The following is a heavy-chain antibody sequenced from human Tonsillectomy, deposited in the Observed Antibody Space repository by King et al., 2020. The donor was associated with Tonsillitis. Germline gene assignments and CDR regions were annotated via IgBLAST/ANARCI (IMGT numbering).Heavy chain of an antibody. J-gene: IGHJ4*02. Sequence: VQLVESGGGLVQPGGSLRLSCAASGFTFTNYAMTWVRKAPGKGLEWVSAISGSGGSTYYADSVKGRFTISRDNSKNTLYLQMNSLRAEDTAVYSCAKGMGNGANLYFDYWGQGTLVTVSS. D-gene: IGHD4/OR15-4a*01. V-gene: IGHV3-23*04. CDR3: AKGMGNGANLYFDY. CDR1: GFTFTNYA. CDR2: ISGSGGST.